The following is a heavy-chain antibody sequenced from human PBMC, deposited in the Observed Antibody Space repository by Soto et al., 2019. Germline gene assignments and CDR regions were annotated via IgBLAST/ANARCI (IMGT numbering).Heavy chain of an antibody. Sequence: QVQLVESGGGLIKPGGSLRLSCAASGFTFSDYYMSWIRQAPGKGLEWVSYISSSSSYTNYADSVKGRFTISRDNAKNSLYLQMNSLRAEDTAVYYCARDKLYSSGWYRSGKNWFDPWGQGTLVTVSS. CDR2: ISSSSSYT. CDR3: ARDKLYSSGWYRSGKNWFDP. V-gene: IGHV3-11*05. D-gene: IGHD6-19*01. J-gene: IGHJ5*02. CDR1: GFTFSDYY.